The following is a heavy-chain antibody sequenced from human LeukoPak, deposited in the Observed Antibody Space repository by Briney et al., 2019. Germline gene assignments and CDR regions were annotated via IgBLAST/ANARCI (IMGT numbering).Heavy chain of an antibody. CDR1: GGSFSGYY. Sequence: SETLSLTCAVYGGSFSGYYWSWIRQPPGKGLEWIGEINHSGSTNYNPSLKSRVTISVDTSKNQFSLKLSSVTAADTAVCYCARGRNVGRLSDYWGQGTLVTVSS. J-gene: IGHJ4*02. CDR3: ARGRNVGRLSDY. CDR2: INHSGST. V-gene: IGHV4-34*01. D-gene: IGHD5-12*01.